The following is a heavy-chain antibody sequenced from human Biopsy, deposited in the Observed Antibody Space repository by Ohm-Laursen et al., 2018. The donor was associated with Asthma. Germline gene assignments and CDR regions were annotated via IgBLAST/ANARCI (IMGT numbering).Heavy chain of an antibody. V-gene: IGHV1-2*04. CDR1: GYTFTGYS. Sequence: SVKVSCKPSGYTFTGYSMHWVRQAPGQGLEWMGWINPNSGGTNYAQKSQGWVTMTRDTSISTAYMELSRLRSDDTAVYYCAGELKLRGLGFGYYYYGMDVWGQGITVTVSS. J-gene: IGHJ6*02. CDR2: INPNSGGT. D-gene: IGHD1-7*01. CDR3: AGELKLRGLGFGYYYYGMDV.